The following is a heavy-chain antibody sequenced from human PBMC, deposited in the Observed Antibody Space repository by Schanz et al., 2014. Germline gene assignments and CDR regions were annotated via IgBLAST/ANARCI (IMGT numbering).Heavy chain of an antibody. D-gene: IGHD5-12*01. CDR3: ASPSGYSDYGTYFDF. CDR1: GFIFSNYG. V-gene: IGHV3-30*19. CDR2: ISNDGSIK. J-gene: IGHJ4*02. Sequence: QVQLVESGGGVVQPGGSLRLSCAASGFIFSNYGMHWVRQAPGKGLEWVALISNDGSIKYYADSVEGRFTISRDNSRNTLYLQMNSLRTEDTAVYYCASPSGYSDYGTYFDFWGQGTLVTVSS.